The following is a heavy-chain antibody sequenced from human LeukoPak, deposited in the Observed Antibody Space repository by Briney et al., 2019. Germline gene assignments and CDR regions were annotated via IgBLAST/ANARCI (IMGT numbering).Heavy chain of an antibody. CDR3: ARLDIGHCSSTSCPTSFDY. CDR1: GHSFTSYW. D-gene: IGHD2-2*01. V-gene: IGHV5-51*01. CDR2: IYPGDSDT. Sequence: GESLKISCKGSGHSFTSYWIGWMRQMPGKGLEWMGIIYPGDSDTRYSPSFQGQVTISADKSISTAYLQWSSLKASDTAMYYCARLDIGHCSSTSCPTSFDYWGQGTLVTVSS. J-gene: IGHJ4*02.